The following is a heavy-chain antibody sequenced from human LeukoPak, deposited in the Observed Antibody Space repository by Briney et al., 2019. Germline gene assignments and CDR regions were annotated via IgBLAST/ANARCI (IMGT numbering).Heavy chain of an antibody. CDR3: ARARGPMVRGVRFPYRASYFDY. J-gene: IGHJ4*02. CDR2: IYYSGST. V-gene: IGHV4-39*07. D-gene: IGHD3-10*01. Sequence: SETLSLTCTVSGGSISSSSYYWGWIRQPPGKGLEWIGSIYYSGSTYYNPSLKSRVTISVDTSKNQFSLKLSSVTAADTAVYYCARARGPMVRGVRFPYRASYFDYWGQGTLVTASS. CDR1: GGSISSSSYY.